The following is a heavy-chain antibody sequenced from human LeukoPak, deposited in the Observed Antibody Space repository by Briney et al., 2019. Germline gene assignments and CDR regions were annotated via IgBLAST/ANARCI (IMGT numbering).Heavy chain of an antibody. CDR1: GFTFNEYA. Sequence: TGGSLRLSCAASGFTFNEYAMSWVRQAPGKGLEWVSTISGGGGSTYYADPVKGRFTVSRDNSENTVHLQMNRLRAEDTAVYYCARLSGAYWGQGTLVTVSS. D-gene: IGHD7-27*01. CDR3: ARLSGAY. J-gene: IGHJ4*02. V-gene: IGHV3-23*01. CDR2: ISGGGGST.